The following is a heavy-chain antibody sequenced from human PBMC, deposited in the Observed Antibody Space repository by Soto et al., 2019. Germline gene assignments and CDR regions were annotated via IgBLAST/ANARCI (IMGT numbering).Heavy chain of an antibody. Sequence: GGSLRLSCAASGFTFSSYGMHWVRQAPGKGLEWVAVISYDGSNKYYADSVKGRFTISRDNSKNTLYLQMNSLRAEDTAVYYCAKDNYGDYFFGPTGYWGQGTLVTVSS. CDR2: ISYDGSNK. D-gene: IGHD4-17*01. V-gene: IGHV3-30*18. CDR3: AKDNYGDYFFGPTGY. CDR1: GFTFSSYG. J-gene: IGHJ4*02.